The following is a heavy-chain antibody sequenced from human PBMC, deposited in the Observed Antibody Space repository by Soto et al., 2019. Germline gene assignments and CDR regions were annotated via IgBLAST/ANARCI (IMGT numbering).Heavy chain of an antibody. J-gene: IGHJ5*02. CDR3: ARASWIQLWREKWFDQ. D-gene: IGHD5-18*01. CDR1: GGSISSSSYY. CDR2: IYYSGST. Sequence: PSETLSLTCTVSGGSISSSSYYWGWIRQPPGKGLEWIGSIYYSGSTYYNPSLKSRVTISVDTSKNQFSLKLCSVTAADTAVYYCARASWIQLWREKWFDQWGQGTLVNVS. V-gene: IGHV4-39*01.